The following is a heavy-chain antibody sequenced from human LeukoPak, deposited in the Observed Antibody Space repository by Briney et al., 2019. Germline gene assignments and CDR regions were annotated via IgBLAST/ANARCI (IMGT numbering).Heavy chain of an antibody. V-gene: IGHV4-59*08. J-gene: IGHJ2*01. CDR2: IHDSGSN. D-gene: IGHD3-22*01. Sequence: PSETLSLTCIDSGGYISSSFWSWIRQPPGKGLEWIGNIHDSGSNNFSPSLKSRVTISVDTSKNQFSLTLSSVTAADTAVYYCARHVGHYDGSGYYYDWYFDLWGRGTLVTVSS. CDR1: GGYISSSF. CDR3: ARHVGHYDGSGYYYDWYFDL.